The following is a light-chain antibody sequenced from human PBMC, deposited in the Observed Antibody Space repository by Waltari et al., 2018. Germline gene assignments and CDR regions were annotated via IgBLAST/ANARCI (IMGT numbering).Light chain of an antibody. CDR2: AAS. CDR3: EQLNSYQWT. J-gene: IGKJ1*01. Sequence: IQLTQSPSSLSASVGDRVTITCRASQGISNSLAWYQQKPGKAPKLLIYAASTLQSWVPYRFSGSGSGTDCTLNISSLQPEDFATYYCEQLNSYQWTFGQGTKVEIK. CDR1: QGISNS. V-gene: IGKV1-9*01.